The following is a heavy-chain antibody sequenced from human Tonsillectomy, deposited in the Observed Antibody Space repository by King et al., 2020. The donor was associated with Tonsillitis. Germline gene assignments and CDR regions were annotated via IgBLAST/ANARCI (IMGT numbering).Heavy chain of an antibody. D-gene: IGHD3-10*01. V-gene: IGHV4-31*03. CDR2: IYYSGST. CDR3: ARMEGYGSGSGKGAFDI. Sequence: VQLQESGPGLVKPSQTLSLTCTVSGGSISSGGYYWRWIRQHPGKGLEWIGYIYYSGSTYYNPSLKSRVTISVDTSKNQFSLKLSSVTAADTAVYYCARMEGYGSGSGKGAFDIWGQGTMVTVSS. J-gene: IGHJ3*02. CDR1: GGSISSGGYY.